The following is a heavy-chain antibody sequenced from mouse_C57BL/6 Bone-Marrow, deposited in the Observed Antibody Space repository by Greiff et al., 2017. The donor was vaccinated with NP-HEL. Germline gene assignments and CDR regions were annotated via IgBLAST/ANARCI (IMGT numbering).Heavy chain of an antibody. D-gene: IGHD1-1*01. CDR2: IRSKSSNYAT. Sequence: EVQFVESGGGLVQPKGSLKLSCAASGFTFNTYAMHWVRQAPGKGLEWVAGIRSKSSNYATYYADSVKDRFTISRDDSQSMLYLQMNNLKTEDTAMYYCVSVYHGRGDYWGQGTSVTVSS. CDR3: VSVYHGRGDY. J-gene: IGHJ4*01. V-gene: IGHV10-3*01. CDR1: GFTFNTYA.